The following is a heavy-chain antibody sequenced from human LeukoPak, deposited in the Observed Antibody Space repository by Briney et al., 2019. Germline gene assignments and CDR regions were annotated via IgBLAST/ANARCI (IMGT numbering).Heavy chain of an antibody. Sequence: SETLSLTCTVSGGSISSYYWSWIRQPPGKGLEWIGYIYYSGSTNYNPSLKSRVTISVDTSKNQFSLKLSSVTAADTAVYYCARDDATGELWFMAWGQGTLVTVSS. J-gene: IGHJ5*02. CDR3: ARDDATGELWFMA. D-gene: IGHD5-18*01. CDR1: GGSISSYY. CDR2: IYYSGST. V-gene: IGHV4-59*01.